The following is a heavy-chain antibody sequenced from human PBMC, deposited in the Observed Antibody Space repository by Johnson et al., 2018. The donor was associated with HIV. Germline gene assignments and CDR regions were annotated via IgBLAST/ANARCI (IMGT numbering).Heavy chain of an antibody. CDR1: GFTFSSYA. V-gene: IGHV3-30*04. J-gene: IGHJ3*02. Sequence: QMLLVESGGGVVQPGRSLRLSCAASGFTFSSYAMHWVRQAPGKGLEWVAVISYDGSNKYYADSVKGRFTISRDNSKNTLYLQMNSLRAEDTAVYYCARDGPWLQSQRDAFDIWGQGTMVTVSS. CDR2: ISYDGSNK. D-gene: IGHD5-24*01. CDR3: ARDGPWLQSQRDAFDI.